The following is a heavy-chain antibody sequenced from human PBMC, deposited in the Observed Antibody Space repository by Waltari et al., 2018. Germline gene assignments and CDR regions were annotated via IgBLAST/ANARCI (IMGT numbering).Heavy chain of an antibody. V-gene: IGHV4-39*01. Sequence: QMQLQESGPRLVRPSETLSLIGRVSVVFITTNRQYWAWIRQSPGQGLEWIGTVSYSGTTYISPSLKSRVSVSRDTSKNQVSLILGSVTAADMAVYYCATYIGASVGTAAFDVWGQGTMVTVSS. D-gene: IGHD5-12*01. CDR1: VVFITTNRQY. J-gene: IGHJ3*01. CDR2: VSYSGTT. CDR3: ATYIGASVGTAAFDV.